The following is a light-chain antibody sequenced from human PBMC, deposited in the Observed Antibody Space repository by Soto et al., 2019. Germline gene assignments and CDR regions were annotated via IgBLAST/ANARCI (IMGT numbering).Light chain of an antibody. CDR1: QSVSSSY. CDR3: QQYGSSHLT. V-gene: IGKV3-20*01. J-gene: IGKJ1*01. Sequence: EIVLTQSPGTLSLSPGERATLSCRASQSVSSSYLAWYQQKPGQAPRLLIYGASSRATGIPDRFSGSGSGTDFTLTISRLEPEDFAVYYCQQYGSSHLTFGQGTKVEFK. CDR2: GAS.